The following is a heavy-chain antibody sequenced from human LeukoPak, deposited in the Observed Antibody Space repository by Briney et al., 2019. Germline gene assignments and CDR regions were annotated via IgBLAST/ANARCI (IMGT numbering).Heavy chain of an antibody. CDR2: ISGSGGST. J-gene: IGHJ5*02. D-gene: IGHD2-15*01. V-gene: IGHV3-23*01. CDR1: GFTFSSYA. Sequence: GGSLRLSCAASGFTFSSYAMSWVRQAPGKGLEWVSAISGSGGSTYYADSVKGRFTISRDNSKNTLYLQMNSLRAEDTAVYYCAKVEDLGYCSGGSCYGWFDPWGQGTLVTVSS. CDR3: AKVEDLGYCSGGSCYGWFDP.